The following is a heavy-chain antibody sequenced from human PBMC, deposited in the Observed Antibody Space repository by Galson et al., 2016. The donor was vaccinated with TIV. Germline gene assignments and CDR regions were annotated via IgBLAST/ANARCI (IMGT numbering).Heavy chain of an antibody. V-gene: IGHV3-30*04. D-gene: IGHD4-17*01. CDR1: GFTFSNYA. CDR2: ISYDGSNK. J-gene: IGHJ4*02. Sequence: SLRLSCAASGFTFSNYAMYWVRQAPGKGLEWVAVISYDGSNKYYADSVKGRFTISRDNSKNTLYLQMNTLRVEDTAVYYCAREYDDGDYLSDYWGQGTLVTVAS. CDR3: AREYDDGDYLSDY.